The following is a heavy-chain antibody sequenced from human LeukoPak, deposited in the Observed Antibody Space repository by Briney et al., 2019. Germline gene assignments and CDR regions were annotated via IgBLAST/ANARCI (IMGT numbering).Heavy chain of an antibody. D-gene: IGHD3-10*01. J-gene: IGHJ5*02. CDR2: ISAYNGNT. V-gene: IGHV1-18*04. CDR3: ARDIRRRLLWFGEIPPFDP. CDR1: GYTFTSYG. Sequence: ASVKVSCKASGYTFTSYGISWVRQAPGQGLGWMGWISAYNGNTNYAQKLQGRVTMTTDTSTSTAYMELRSLRSDDTAVYYCARDIRRRLLWFGEIPPFDPWGQGTLVTVSS.